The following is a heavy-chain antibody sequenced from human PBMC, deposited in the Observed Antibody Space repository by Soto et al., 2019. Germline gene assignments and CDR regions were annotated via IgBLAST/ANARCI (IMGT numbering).Heavy chain of an antibody. J-gene: IGHJ5*02. CDR1: GYTFTRYT. D-gene: IGHD2-15*01. CDR3: ARGIATGQLDP. Sequence: SAKVSWKASGYTFTRYTMNWVRQAPGQRLEWMGWINPDNGNTKSSQKFQDRVIITRDTSASTAYMDLSSLRSEDTAVYYCARGIATGQLDPWGQGTLVTVSS. V-gene: IGHV1-3*01. CDR2: INPDNGNT.